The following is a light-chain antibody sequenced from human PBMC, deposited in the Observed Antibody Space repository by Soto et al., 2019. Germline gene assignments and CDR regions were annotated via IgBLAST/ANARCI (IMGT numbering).Light chain of an antibody. CDR1: QSVSIY. V-gene: IGKV3-11*01. CDR3: QQRSNWPWT. Sequence: IVLTQSPGPLSLSPGERATLSCRAIQSVSIYLAWYQQRPAQAPRLLIYDASNRATGIPARFSGSGSGTDFTLTISSLEPEDFAVYYCQQRSNWPWTFGQGTKVDIK. J-gene: IGKJ1*01. CDR2: DAS.